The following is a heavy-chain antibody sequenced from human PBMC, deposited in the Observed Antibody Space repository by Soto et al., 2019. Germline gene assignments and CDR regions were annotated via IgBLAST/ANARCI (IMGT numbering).Heavy chain of an antibody. V-gene: IGHV1-18*01. D-gene: IGHD2-15*01. CDR2: ISAYNGNT. CDR3: AKYGCSGSTCYRWFDS. J-gene: IGHJ5*01. CDR1: GYTFTSYG. Sequence: ASVKVSCKASGYTFTSYGISWVRQAPGQGLEWMGWISAYNGNTNYAQKLQGRVTMTTDTSTSTAYMELRSLRSDDTAVYYCAKYGCSGSTCYRWFDSWGQGTLVTVSS.